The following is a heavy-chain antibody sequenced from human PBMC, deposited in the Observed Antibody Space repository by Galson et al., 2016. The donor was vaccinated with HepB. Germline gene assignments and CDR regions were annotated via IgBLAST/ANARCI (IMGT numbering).Heavy chain of an antibody. D-gene: IGHD3-9*01. CDR1: GGSIGSNSNY. CDR3: ARHSMHYDILTGYYND. Sequence: LSLTCTVSGGSIGSNSNYWGWIRQPPGKGLEWIGSIYYSGNTYCNPSLKSRVTISVDTSKNQFSLKLSSVTAANTAVYYCARHSMHYDILTGYYNDWGQGILVTVAS. CDR2: IYYSGNT. J-gene: IGHJ4*02. V-gene: IGHV4-39*01.